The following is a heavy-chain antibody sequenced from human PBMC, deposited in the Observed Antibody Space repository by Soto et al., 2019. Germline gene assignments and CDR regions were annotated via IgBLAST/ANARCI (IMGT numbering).Heavy chain of an antibody. CDR1: GYTFTSYY. V-gene: IGHV1-46*03. Sequence: GASVKVSCKASGYTFTSYYMHWVRQAPGQGLEWMGIINPSGGSTSYAQKFQGRVTMTRDTSTSTVYMELSSLRSEDTAVYYCARDLSVAARRENRDVGGKGTTVTVPS. J-gene: IGHJ6*03. CDR3: ARDLSVAARRENRDV. D-gene: IGHD6-6*01. CDR2: INPSGGST.